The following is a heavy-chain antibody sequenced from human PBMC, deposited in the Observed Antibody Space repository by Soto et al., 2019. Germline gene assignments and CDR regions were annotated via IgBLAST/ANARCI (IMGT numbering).Heavy chain of an antibody. V-gene: IGHV1-69*13. J-gene: IGHJ6*02. CDR3: ARERYCISTSCPFDGDYYYYGMDV. D-gene: IGHD2-2*01. Sequence: GASVKVSCKASGGTFSSYAISWVRQAPGQGLEWMGGIIPIFGTANYAQKFQGRVTITADESTSTAYMELSSLRSEDTAVYYCARERYCISTSCPFDGDYYYYGMDVWGQGTTVTVSS. CDR2: IIPIFGTA. CDR1: GGTFSSYA.